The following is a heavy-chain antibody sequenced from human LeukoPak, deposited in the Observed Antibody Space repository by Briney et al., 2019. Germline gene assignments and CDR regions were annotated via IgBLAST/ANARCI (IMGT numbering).Heavy chain of an antibody. CDR1: GFTFSSHR. J-gene: IGHJ4*02. D-gene: IGHD6-6*01. CDR3: AREGAALDY. Sequence: GGSLRLSCAASGFTFSSHRMYWVRQAPGKGLVWVSRISSDGSSIAYTDSVRGRFSISRDNAKNTLYLQMNSLRVEDTAVYYCAREGAALDYWGQGTLVSVSS. V-gene: IGHV3-74*01. CDR2: ISSDGSSI.